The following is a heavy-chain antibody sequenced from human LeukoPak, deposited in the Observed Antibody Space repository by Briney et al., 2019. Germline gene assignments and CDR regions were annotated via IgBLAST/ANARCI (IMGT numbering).Heavy chain of an antibody. D-gene: IGHD6-13*01. V-gene: IGHV3-30*04. Sequence: RSLRLSCAASGFTFSSYVMHWVRQAPGKGLEWVAIISYDGSNEYYADSVKGRFTISRDNSKNTLYLQMNSLRAEDTAVYYCAKDLLAAAGCFDYWGQGTLVTVSS. CDR3: AKDLLAAAGCFDY. CDR2: ISYDGSNE. CDR1: GFTFSSYV. J-gene: IGHJ4*02.